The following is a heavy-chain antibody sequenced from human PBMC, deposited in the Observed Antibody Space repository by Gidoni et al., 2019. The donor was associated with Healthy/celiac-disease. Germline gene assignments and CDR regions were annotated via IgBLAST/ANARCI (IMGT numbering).Heavy chain of an antibody. D-gene: IGHD2-21*01. CDR2: ISGSGGST. Sequence: EVQLLESGGGLVQPGGSLRLSCAASGFTFSSYAMSWVRQAPGKGLEWVSAISGSGGSTYYADSVKGRFTISRDNSKNTLYLQMNSLRAEDTAVYYCAKSGAYCGGDCYPFYYYYYMDVWGKGTTVTVSS. J-gene: IGHJ6*03. CDR3: AKSGAYCGGDCYPFYYYYYMDV. V-gene: IGHV3-23*01. CDR1: GFTFSSYA.